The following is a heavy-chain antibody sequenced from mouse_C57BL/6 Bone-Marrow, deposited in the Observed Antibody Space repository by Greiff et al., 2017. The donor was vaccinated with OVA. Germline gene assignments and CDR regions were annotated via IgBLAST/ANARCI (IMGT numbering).Heavy chain of an antibody. V-gene: IGHV1-82*01. Sequence: QVQLKQSGPELVKPGASVKISCKASGYAFSSSWMNWVKQRPGKGLEWIGRIYPGDGDTNYNGKFKGKATLTADKSSSTAYMHLSSLTAEDSAVYFCAKLMFDYWGQGTTLTVSA. CDR2: IYPGDGDT. J-gene: IGHJ2*01. CDR3: AKLMFDY. D-gene: IGHD2-3*01. CDR1: GYAFSSSW.